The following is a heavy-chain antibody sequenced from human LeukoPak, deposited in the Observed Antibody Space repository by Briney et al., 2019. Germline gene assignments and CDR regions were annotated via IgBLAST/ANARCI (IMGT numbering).Heavy chain of an antibody. D-gene: IGHD3-22*01. CDR3: AKDLDRRYWYFDL. J-gene: IGHJ2*01. V-gene: IGHV3-9*01. CDR1: GFTFSSYA. Sequence: GGSLRLSCAASGFTFSSYAMSWVRQAPGKGLEWVSGISWNSGSIGYADSVKGRFTISRDNAKNSLYLQMNSLRAEDTALYYCAKDLDRRYWYFDLWGRGTLVTVSS. CDR2: ISWNSGSI.